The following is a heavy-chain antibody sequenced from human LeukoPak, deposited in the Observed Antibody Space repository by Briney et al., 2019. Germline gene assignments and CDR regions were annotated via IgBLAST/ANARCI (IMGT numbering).Heavy chain of an antibody. D-gene: IGHD5-18*01. CDR3: ARGSYSYGSIVYYMDV. CDR1: GFTFSSYA. Sequence: GGSLRLSCAASGFTFSSYAMSWVRQAPGKGLEWVAVISYDGSNKYYADSVKGRFTISRDNSKNTLYLQMNSLRAEDTAVYYCARGSYSYGSIVYYMDVWGKGTTVTVSS. V-gene: IGHV3-30-3*01. CDR2: ISYDGSNK. J-gene: IGHJ6*03.